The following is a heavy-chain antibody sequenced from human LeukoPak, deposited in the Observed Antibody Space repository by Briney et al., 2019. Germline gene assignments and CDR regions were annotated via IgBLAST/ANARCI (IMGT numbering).Heavy chain of an antibody. J-gene: IGHJ5*02. V-gene: IGHV4-38-2*02. D-gene: IGHD3-10*01. Sequence: SETLSLTCAVSGYSISSGYYWGWIRQPPGKGLEWIGSIYHSGRTYHNPSLKSRVTISVDTSKSQFSLKLSSVTAADTAVYYCARDEDSAYGSGSYLSWGQGTLVTVSS. CDR1: GYSISSGYY. CDR2: IYHSGRT. CDR3: ARDEDSAYGSGSYLS.